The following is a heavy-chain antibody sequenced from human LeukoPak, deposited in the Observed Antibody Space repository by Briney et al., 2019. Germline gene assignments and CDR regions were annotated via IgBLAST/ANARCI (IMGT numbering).Heavy chain of an antibody. J-gene: IGHJ4*02. V-gene: IGHV5-51*01. CDR1: GYSFTSYW. D-gene: IGHD3-9*01. CDR3: ARILTGSIAEYYFDY. Sequence: GESLKISCKGSGYSFTSYWIGWVRQMPGKGLEWMGIIYPGDSDTRYSPSFQGQVTISADKSISTAYLQWSSLKASDTAMYYCARILTGSIAEYYFDYWGQGTLVTVSS. CDR2: IYPGDSDT.